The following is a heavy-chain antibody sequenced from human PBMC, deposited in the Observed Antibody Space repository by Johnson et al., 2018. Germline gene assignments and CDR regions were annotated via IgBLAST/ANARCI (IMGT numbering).Heavy chain of an antibody. V-gene: IGHV3-30-3*01. CDR2: ISYDGSNK. CDR3: ARDFHYDSSGYYYFAYYYYYMDV. D-gene: IGHD3-22*01. Sequence: QVQLVESGGGVVQPGRSLRLSCAASGFTFSSYAMHWVRQAPGKGLEWVAVISYDGSNKYYPDSVKGRFTISRDNSKNTLYLQMNSLRAEDTAVYYCARDFHYDSSGYYYFAYYYYYMDVWGKGTTVTVSS. J-gene: IGHJ6*03. CDR1: GFTFSSYA.